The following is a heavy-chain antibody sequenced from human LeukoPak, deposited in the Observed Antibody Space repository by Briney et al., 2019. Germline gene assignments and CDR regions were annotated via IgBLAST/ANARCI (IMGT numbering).Heavy chain of an antibody. J-gene: IGHJ4*02. V-gene: IGHV4-61*02. CDR2: IYTSGRT. CDR3: ARARVIPASFDD. Sequence: SETLSLTCTVSGGSITFGSYYWTWIRQPAGHGLEWIGRIYTSGRTFYNPSLKSRVTISMDTSMNQFSLRLNSVTAADTAVYYCARARVIPASFDDWGQGTLVTVSS. CDR1: GGSITFGSYY.